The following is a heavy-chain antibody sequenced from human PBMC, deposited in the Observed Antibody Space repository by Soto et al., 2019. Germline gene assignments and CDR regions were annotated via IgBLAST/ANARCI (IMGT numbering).Heavy chain of an antibody. CDR1: GFTFSSYW. J-gene: IGHJ3*02. D-gene: IGHD2-15*01. Sequence: GGSLRLSCAASGFTFSSYWMHWVRQAPGKGLVWVSRINSDGSSTSYADSVKGRFTISRDNAKNTLYLQMNSLRAEDTAVYYCARVRYCSGGSCYVGWFDIWGQETMVTVSS. CDR2: INSDGSST. CDR3: ARVRYCSGGSCYVGWFDI. V-gene: IGHV3-74*01.